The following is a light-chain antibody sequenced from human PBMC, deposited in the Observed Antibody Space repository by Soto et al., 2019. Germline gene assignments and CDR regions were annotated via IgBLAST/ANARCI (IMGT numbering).Light chain of an antibody. Sequence: EIVMTQSPATLSVSPGERATLSCRASQSVSSNLAWYQQKPGQAPRLLIYGASTRATGIPARFSGSGSGTEFTLTISSLQSEDFAVYYCQQYNNWPPTDTFGQGTKVEIK. CDR1: QSVSSN. CDR2: GAS. J-gene: IGKJ1*01. V-gene: IGKV3-15*01. CDR3: QQYNNWPPTDT.